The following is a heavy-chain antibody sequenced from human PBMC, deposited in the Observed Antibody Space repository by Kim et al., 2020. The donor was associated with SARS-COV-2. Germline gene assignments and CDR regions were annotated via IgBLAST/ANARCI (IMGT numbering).Heavy chain of an antibody. CDR3: ARRDYYDSSGYYTFDY. D-gene: IGHD3-22*01. Sequence: SETLSLTCTVSGGSISSSSYYWGWIRQPPGKGLEWIGSIYYSGSTYYNPSLKSRVTISVDTSKNQFSLKLSSVTAADTAVYYCARRDYYDSSGYYTFDYWGQGTLVTVSS. V-gene: IGHV4-39*01. CDR1: GGSISSSSYY. CDR2: IYYSGST. J-gene: IGHJ4*02.